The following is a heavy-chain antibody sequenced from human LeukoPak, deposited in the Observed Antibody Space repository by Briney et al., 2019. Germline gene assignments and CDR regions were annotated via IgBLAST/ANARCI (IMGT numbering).Heavy chain of an antibody. CDR2: IYPGDSDT. CDR3: ARLNVDTAMVNNYYYMDV. V-gene: IGHV5-51*01. Sequence: GESLKISCKGSGYSFTSYWIGWVRQMPGKGLEWMGSIYPGDSDTRYSPSFQGQVTISADKSISTAYLQWSSLKASDTAMYYCARLNVDTAMVNNYYYMDVWGKGTTVTVSS. J-gene: IGHJ6*03. D-gene: IGHD5-18*01. CDR1: GYSFTSYW.